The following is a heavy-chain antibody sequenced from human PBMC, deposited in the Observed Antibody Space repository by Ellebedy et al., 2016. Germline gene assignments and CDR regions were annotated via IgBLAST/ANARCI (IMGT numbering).Heavy chain of an antibody. J-gene: IGHJ4*02. D-gene: IGHD3-10*01. CDR3: ARVHNYYGSGSYYNGFDY. CDR1: GFTFSSYW. CDR2: IKQDGSEK. V-gene: IGHV3-7*01. Sequence: GESLKISCAASGFTFSSYWMSWVRQAPGKGLEWVANIKQDGSEKYYVDSVKGRFTISRDNAKNSLYLQMNSLRAEDTAVYYCARVHNYYGSGSYYNGFDYWGQGTLVTVSS.